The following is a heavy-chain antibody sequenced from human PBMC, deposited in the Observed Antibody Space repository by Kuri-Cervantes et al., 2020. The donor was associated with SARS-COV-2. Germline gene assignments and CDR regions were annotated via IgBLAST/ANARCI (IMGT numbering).Heavy chain of an antibody. V-gene: IGHV3-30-3*01. Sequence: GESLKISCAASGFTFSSYAMHWVRQAPGKGLEWVAVISYGGSNKYYADSVKGRFTISRDNSKNTLYLQMNSLRAEDTAVYYCATDYYDSSGYLYFQHWGQGTLVTVSS. CDR3: ATDYYDSSGYLYFQH. CDR1: GFTFSSYA. J-gene: IGHJ1*01. D-gene: IGHD3-22*01. CDR2: ISYGGSNK.